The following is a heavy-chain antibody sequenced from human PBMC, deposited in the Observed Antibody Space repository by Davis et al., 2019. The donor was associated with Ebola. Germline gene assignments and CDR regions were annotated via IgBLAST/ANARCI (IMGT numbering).Heavy chain of an antibody. V-gene: IGHV4-59*08. Sequence: MPSETLSLTCAVSGGSFRGYYWSWIRQPPAKGLEWIGYIHYSGSTNYNPSLKSRVTISVDTSKNQFSLKLSSVTAADTAVYYCARGRPSTVTTDYYAMDIWGKGTTVTVSS. CDR3: ARGRPSTVTTDYYAMDI. CDR2: IHYSGST. D-gene: IGHD4-17*01. J-gene: IGHJ6*04. CDR1: GGSFRGYY.